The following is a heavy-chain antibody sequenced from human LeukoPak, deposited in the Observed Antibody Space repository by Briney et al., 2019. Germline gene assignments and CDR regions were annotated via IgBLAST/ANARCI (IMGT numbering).Heavy chain of an antibody. CDR2: IKQDGSEK. J-gene: IGHJ4*02. D-gene: IGHD3-10*01. V-gene: IGHV3-7*01. Sequence: GGSLRLSCAASGFTFSRYAMGWVRQAPGKGLEWVANIKQDGSEKYYVDSVKGRFTISRDNAKNSLYLQMNSLRAEDTAVYYCARGDRLLFGRLIKASDYWGQGTLVTVSS. CDR3: ARGDRLLFGRLIKASDY. CDR1: GFTFSRYA.